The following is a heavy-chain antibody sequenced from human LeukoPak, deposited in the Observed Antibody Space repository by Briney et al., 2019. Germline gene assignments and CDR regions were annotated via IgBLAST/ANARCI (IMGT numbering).Heavy chain of an antibody. CDR2: IYYSGST. Sequence: SETLSLTCTVSGGSISSSSYYWGWIRQPPGKGLEWIGSIYYSGSTYYNPSLKSRVTISVDTSKNQFSLKLSSVTAADTDVYYCARGWRSCSSTSCYGSGSYYIWGQGTLVSVSS. D-gene: IGHD2-2*01. CDR3: ARGWRSCSSTSCYGSGSYYI. CDR1: GGSISSSSYY. J-gene: IGHJ4*02. V-gene: IGHV4-39*01.